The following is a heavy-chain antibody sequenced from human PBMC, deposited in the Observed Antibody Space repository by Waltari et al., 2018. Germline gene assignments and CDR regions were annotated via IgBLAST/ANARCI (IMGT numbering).Heavy chain of an antibody. J-gene: IGHJ6*03. CDR2: ISSSSSTI. D-gene: IGHD5-12*01. V-gene: IGHV3-48*04. CDR1: GFTFSSYS. Sequence: EVQLVESGGGLVQPGGSLRLSCAASGFTFSSYSMNWVRQAPGTGLEWVSYISSSSSTIYYADSVKGRFTISRDNAKNSLYLQMNSLRAEDTAVYYCARATRGGGYAPFYYYYYMDVWGKGTTVTISS. CDR3: ARATRGGGYAPFYYYYYMDV.